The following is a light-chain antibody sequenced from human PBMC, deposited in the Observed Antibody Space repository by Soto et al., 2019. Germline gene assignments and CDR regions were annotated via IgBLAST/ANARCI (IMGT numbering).Light chain of an antibody. V-gene: IGLV2-14*03. CDR2: DVS. CDR1: SSDVGGCNY. CDR3: SSFTSTFTLV. Sequence: QSALTQPASVSGSPGQSITISCTGTSSDVGGCNYVSWYQQHPGKAPKLMIYDVSNRPSGVSNRFSGSKSGNTASLTISGLQADDEADYYCSSFTSTFTLVFGGGAKLTVL. J-gene: IGLJ2*01.